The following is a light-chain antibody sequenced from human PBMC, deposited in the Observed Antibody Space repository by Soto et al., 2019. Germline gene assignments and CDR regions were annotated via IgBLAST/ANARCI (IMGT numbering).Light chain of an antibody. CDR2: EVS. CDR3: CSYAGSSTLVV. Sequence: QSALTQPASVSGSPGQSITISCTGTSSDVGSYNLVSWYQQHPGKAPKLMIYEVSKRPSGVSNRFSGSKSGNTASLTISGLQAEDEADYYCCSYAGSSTLVVSGGGTKVTVL. V-gene: IGLV2-23*02. CDR1: SSDVGSYNL. J-gene: IGLJ2*01.